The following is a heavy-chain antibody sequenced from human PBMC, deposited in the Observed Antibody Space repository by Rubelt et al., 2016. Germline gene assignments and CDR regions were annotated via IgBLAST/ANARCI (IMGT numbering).Heavy chain of an antibody. CDR1: GGTFSSYA. CDR2: IIPILGIA. V-gene: IGHV1-69*04. D-gene: IGHD3-9*01. Sequence: QVQLVQSGAEVKKPGSSVKVSCKASGGTFSSYAISWVRQAPGQGLEWMGRIIPILGIANYAQKFQGRVTITADKSTSTAYMELSSLRSEDTAVYYCARAVSGMLTGYASDYYYGMDVWGQGTTVTVSS. CDR3: ARAVSGMLTGYASDYYYGMDV. J-gene: IGHJ6*02.